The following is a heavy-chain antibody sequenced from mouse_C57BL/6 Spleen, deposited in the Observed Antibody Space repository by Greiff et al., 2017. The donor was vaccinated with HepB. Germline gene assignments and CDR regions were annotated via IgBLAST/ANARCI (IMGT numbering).Heavy chain of an antibody. V-gene: IGHV2-9-1*01. Sequence: QVQLQQSGPGLVAPSQSLSITCTVSGFSLTSYAISWVRQPPGKGLEWLGVIWTGGGTNYNSALKSRLSISKDNSKSQVFLKMNSLQTDDTARYYCARNSELDYGYPFDYWGQGTTLTVSS. J-gene: IGHJ2*01. D-gene: IGHD2-2*01. CDR2: IWTGGGT. CDR1: GFSLTSYA. CDR3: ARNSELDYGYPFDY.